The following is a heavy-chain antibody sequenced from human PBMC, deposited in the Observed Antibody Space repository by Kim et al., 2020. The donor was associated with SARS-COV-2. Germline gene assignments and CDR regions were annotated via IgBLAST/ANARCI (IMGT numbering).Heavy chain of an antibody. CDR1: GFTFSSYA. CDR2: ISSNGGST. V-gene: IGHV3-64*01. D-gene: IGHD3-16*01. CDR3: ARDSTRWAWGYYFDY. Sequence: GGSLRLSCAASGFTFSSYAMHWVRQAPGKGLEYVSAISSNGGSTYYANSVKGRFTISRDNSKNTLYLQMGSLRAEDMAVYYCARDSTRWAWGYYFDYWGQGTLVTVSS. J-gene: IGHJ4*02.